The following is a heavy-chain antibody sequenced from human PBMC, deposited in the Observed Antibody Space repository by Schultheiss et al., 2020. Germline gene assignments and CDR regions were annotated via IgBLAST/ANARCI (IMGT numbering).Heavy chain of an antibody. CDR2: INHSGNT. CDR3: ASGVGSYYFGY. V-gene: IGHV4-59*01. CDR1: GGSISSYY. Sequence: SETLSLTCTVSGGSISSYYWNWIRQPPGKGLEWIGYINHSGNTNNNPSLKSRVTISVDTSKNQFSLKLNSVTAADTAVYYCASGVGSYYFGYWGQGTLVTVSS. J-gene: IGHJ4*02. D-gene: IGHD3-10*01.